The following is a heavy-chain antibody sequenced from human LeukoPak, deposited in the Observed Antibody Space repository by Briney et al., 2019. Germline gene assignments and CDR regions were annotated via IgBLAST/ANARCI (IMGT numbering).Heavy chain of an antibody. CDR3: ARDSRGGGPDFDY. Sequence: SETLSLTCTVSGDSLSSSWWAGIRQPPGKGLEWIGYIYYSGTPTSYNPSLKSRVTISIDTSRNQFSLKLSSVTAADTAVYYCARDSRGGGPDFDYWGQGTLVTVSS. J-gene: IGHJ4*02. CDR1: GDSLSSSW. CDR2: IYYSGTPT. D-gene: IGHD3-16*01. V-gene: IGHV4-59*01.